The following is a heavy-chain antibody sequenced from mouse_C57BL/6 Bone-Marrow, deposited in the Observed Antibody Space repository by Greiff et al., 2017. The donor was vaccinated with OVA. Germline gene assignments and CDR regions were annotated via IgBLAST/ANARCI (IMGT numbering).Heavy chain of an antibody. CDR1: GYAFSSYW. CDR3: ARLGYYAWFAY. Sequence: QVQLKESGAELVKPGASVKISCKASGYAFSSYWMNWVKQRPGKGLEWIGQIYPGDGDTNYNGKFKGKATLTADKSSSTAYMQLSSLTSEDSAVYFCARLGYYAWFAYWGQGTLVTVSA. V-gene: IGHV1-80*01. D-gene: IGHD1-1*01. CDR2: IYPGDGDT. J-gene: IGHJ3*01.